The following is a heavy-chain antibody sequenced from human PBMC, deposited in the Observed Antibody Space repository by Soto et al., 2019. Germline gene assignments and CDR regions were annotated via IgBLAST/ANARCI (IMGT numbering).Heavy chain of an antibody. V-gene: IGHV1-8*01. D-gene: IGHD2-8*01. CDR1: GYPFSNYY. Sequence: ASVKVSCKAPGYPFSNYYINWVRQATGQGLEWMGWMSPNSGRTGYAQKFQGRVTMTRNTSSSTAYMELSSLRSEDTAGYYCARGKRHTNDYWGQGTPVTVSS. CDR2: MSPNSGRT. CDR3: ARGKRHTNDY. J-gene: IGHJ4*02.